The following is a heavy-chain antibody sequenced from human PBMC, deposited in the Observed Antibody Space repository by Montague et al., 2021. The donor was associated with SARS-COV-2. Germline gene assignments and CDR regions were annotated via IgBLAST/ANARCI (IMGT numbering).Heavy chain of an antibody. Sequence: SKTLSLTRSVSGGSISSSSYFWGWIRQPPGKGLEWIGSIYYSGGTYSNSSLRSRVTISVDTSKNQFSLKLSSVTAADTAVYYCARHLNYRDYGGDDYWGQGTLVTVSS. CDR1: GGSISSSSYF. J-gene: IGHJ4*02. D-gene: IGHD4-17*01. V-gene: IGHV4-39*01. CDR2: IYYSGGT. CDR3: ARHLNYRDYGGDDY.